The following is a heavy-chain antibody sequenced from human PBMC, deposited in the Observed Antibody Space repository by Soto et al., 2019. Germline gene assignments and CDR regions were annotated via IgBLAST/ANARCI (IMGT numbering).Heavy chain of an antibody. D-gene: IGHD2-2*01. CDR1: GGPISSSSYY. CDR3: ARLVSTSSLYYYYYYYMDV. V-gene: IGHV4-39*01. Sequence: SETLSLTCTVSGGPISSSSYYWGWIRQPPGKGLEWIGSIYYSGSTYYNPSLKSRVTISVDTSKNQFSLKLSSVTAADTAVYYCARLVSTSSLYYYYYYYMDVRGKGTTVTVSS. J-gene: IGHJ6*03. CDR2: IYYSGST.